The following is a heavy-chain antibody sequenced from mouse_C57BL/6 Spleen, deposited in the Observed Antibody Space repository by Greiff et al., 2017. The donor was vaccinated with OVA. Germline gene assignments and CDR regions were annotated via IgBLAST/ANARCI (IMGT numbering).Heavy chain of an antibody. CDR3: ARGEKLTGGAMDD. Sequence: QVQLQQPGAELVKPGASVKMSCKASGYTFTSYWITWVKQRPGHGLEWIGDIYPGSGSTNYNEKFKSKATLTVDTSSSTACMQLSSLTSEDSAVYYCARGEKLTGGAMDDWGKGTSVTVSS. CDR1: GYTFTSYW. V-gene: IGHV1-55*01. J-gene: IGHJ4*01. CDR2: IYPGSGST.